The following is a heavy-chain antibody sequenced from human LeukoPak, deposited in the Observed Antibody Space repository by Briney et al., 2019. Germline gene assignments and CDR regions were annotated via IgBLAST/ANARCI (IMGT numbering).Heavy chain of an antibody. CDR2: ISWNSGSI. J-gene: IGHJ6*03. V-gene: IGHV3-9*01. CDR3: AKGKQWLVRHYYYYYMDV. CDR1: GFTFDDYA. Sequence: PGGSLRLSCAASGFTFDDYAMHWVRQAPGKGLEWVSGISWNSGSIGYADSVKGRFTISRDNAKNSLYLQMNSLRAEDTALYYCAKGKQWLVRHYYYYYMDVWGKGTTVTVSS. D-gene: IGHD6-19*01.